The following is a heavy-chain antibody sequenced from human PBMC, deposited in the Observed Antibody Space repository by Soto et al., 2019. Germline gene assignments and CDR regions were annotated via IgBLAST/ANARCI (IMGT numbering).Heavy chain of an antibody. Sequence: SETLSLTCSVSGGSISTSTYYWGWIRQSPGKGLEWIGSIYYSGTTYYNPSLESRVTISVDTSKNQFSLRLSSVTAADTAVYYCARHPSAWYRWFDPWGQGTLVTVSS. CDR2: IYYSGTT. D-gene: IGHD6-19*01. CDR1: GGSISTSTYY. CDR3: ARHPSAWYRWFDP. J-gene: IGHJ5*02. V-gene: IGHV4-39*01.